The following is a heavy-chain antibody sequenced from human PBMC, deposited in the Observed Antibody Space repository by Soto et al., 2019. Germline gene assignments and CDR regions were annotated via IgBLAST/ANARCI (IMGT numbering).Heavy chain of an antibody. D-gene: IGHD6-6*01. J-gene: IGHJ6*03. CDR1: GGSFSGYY. CDR3: ARVGASRPYYYYYYMDV. Sequence: QVQLQQWGAGLLKPSETLSLTCAVYGGSFSGYYWSWIRQPPGKGLEWIGEINHSGSTNYNPSLKSRVTISVDTAKYQFSLKLSSVTAADTAVYYCARVGASRPYYYYYYMDVWGKGTTVTVSS. CDR2: INHSGST. V-gene: IGHV4-34*01.